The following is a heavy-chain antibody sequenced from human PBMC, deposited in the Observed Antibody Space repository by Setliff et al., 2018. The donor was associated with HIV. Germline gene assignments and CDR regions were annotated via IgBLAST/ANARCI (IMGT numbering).Heavy chain of an antibody. Sequence: ASVKVSCKASGYTFTNYAINWVRQAPGQGLEWMGWINTDTGNPTYAQGFTGRFVFSLDTSVNTAYLQISSLKTEDSAVYYCARGPPSQVDYWGQGTLVTVSA. CDR1: GYTFTNYA. CDR3: ARGPPSQVDY. V-gene: IGHV7-4-1*02. J-gene: IGHJ4*02. CDR2: INTDTGNP.